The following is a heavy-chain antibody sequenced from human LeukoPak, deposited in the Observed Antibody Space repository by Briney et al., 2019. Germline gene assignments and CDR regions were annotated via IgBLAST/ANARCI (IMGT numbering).Heavy chain of an antibody. CDR2: ISYDGSNK. CDR1: GFTFSSYG. V-gene: IGHV3-30*03. J-gene: IGHJ4*02. D-gene: IGHD2-2*01. Sequence: GGSLRLSCAASGFTFSSYGMHWVRQAPGKGLEWVAVISYDGSNKYYADSVKGRFTISRDNSKNTLYLQMNSLRAEDTAVYYCARDWGYCSSTSCYSLGYWGQGTLVTVSS. CDR3: ARDWGYCSSTSCYSLGY.